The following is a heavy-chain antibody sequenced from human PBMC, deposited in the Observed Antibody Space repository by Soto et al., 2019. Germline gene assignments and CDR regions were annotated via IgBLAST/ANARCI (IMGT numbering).Heavy chain of an antibody. J-gene: IGHJ6*03. D-gene: IGHD2-2*01. V-gene: IGHV4-39*01. CDR1: GGSISSSSYY. CDR3: ASIEVIVVVRRGWYMDV. CDR2: IYYSGST. Sequence: SETLSLTCTVSGGSISSSSYYWGWIRQPPGKGLEWIGSIYYSGSTYYNPSLKSRVTISVDTSKNQFSLKLSSVTAADTAVYYCASIEVIVVVRRGWYMDVWGKGTTVTVSS.